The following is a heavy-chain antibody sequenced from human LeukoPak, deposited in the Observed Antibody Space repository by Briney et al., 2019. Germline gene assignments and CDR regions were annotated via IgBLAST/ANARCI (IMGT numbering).Heavy chain of an antibody. CDR1: GGSISSSSYY. CDR3: ARGVTMIVVVIHDWYFDL. D-gene: IGHD3-22*01. Sequence: SETLSLTCTVSGGSISSSSYYWGWIRQPPGKALEWIGSIYYSGRTHYNPSLKSRVTISVDTSKNQFSLKLSSVTAADTAVYYCARGVTMIVVVIHDWYFDLWGRGTLVTVSS. CDR2: IYYSGRT. V-gene: IGHV4-39*01. J-gene: IGHJ2*01.